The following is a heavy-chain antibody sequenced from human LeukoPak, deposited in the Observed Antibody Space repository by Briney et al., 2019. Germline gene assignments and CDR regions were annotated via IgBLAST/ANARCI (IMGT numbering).Heavy chain of an antibody. J-gene: IGHJ5*02. CDR2: INPNSGGT. CDR3: ARDNSVGDYAWWFDP. CDR1: GYTFTGYY. D-gene: IGHD1-26*01. V-gene: IGHV1-2*02. Sequence: ASVKVSCKASGYTFTGYYMHCVRQAPGQGLEWMGWINPNSGGTNYAQKFQGRVTMTRDTSISTAYMELSSLRSEDTAVYYCARDNSVGDYAWWFDPWGKGTLVTVPS.